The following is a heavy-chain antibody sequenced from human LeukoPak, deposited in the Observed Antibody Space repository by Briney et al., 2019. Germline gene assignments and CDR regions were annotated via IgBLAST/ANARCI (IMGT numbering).Heavy chain of an antibody. CDR2: INPNSGGT. CDR1: GYTFTGYY. CDR3: ATTRPSGYYYYYYMDV. Sequence: ASVKVSCKASGYTFTGYYMHWVRQAPGQGLEWMGWINPNSGGTNYAQKFQGRVTMTRDTSISTAYMELRRLRSDDTAVYYCATTRPSGYYYYYYMDVWGKGNTVTISS. D-gene: IGHD1-1*01. V-gene: IGHV1-2*02. J-gene: IGHJ6*03.